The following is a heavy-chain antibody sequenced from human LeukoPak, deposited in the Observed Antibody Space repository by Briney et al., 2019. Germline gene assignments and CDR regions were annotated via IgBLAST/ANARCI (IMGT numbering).Heavy chain of an antibody. CDR2: ISAYNGNT. CDR1: GYTFTSYY. V-gene: IGHV1-18*04. J-gene: IGHJ5*02. Sequence: ASVKVSCKASGYTFTSYYMHWVRQAPGQGLEWMGWISAYNGNTNYAQKLQGRVTMTTDTSTSTAYMELRSLRSDDTAVYYCARPSGDQVFDPWGQGTLVTVSS. CDR3: ARPSGDQVFDP. D-gene: IGHD4-17*01.